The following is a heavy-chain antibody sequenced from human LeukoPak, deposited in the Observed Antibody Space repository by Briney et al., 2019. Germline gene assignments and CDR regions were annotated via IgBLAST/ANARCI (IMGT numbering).Heavy chain of an antibody. Sequence: SETLSLTCAVYGGSFSGYYWSWIRQPPGKGLEWIGEINHSGSTNYNPSLKSRVTISVDTSKNQFSLKLSSVTAADTAVYYCARGVYYDILTGYYSSYFDYWGQGTLVTVSP. V-gene: IGHV4-34*01. CDR3: ARGVYYDILTGYYSSYFDY. J-gene: IGHJ4*02. CDR1: GGSFSGYY. CDR2: INHSGST. D-gene: IGHD3-9*01.